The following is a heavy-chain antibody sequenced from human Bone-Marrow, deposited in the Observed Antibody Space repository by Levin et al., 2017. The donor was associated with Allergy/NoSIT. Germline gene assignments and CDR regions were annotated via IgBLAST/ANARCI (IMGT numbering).Heavy chain of an antibody. Sequence: GESLKISCKASGYTFTTHSINWVRQAPGHGLEWMGWINTNTGNPTYAQGFTGRSVFSLDTSVSTAYLQISSLEVDDTAVYYCARAQQVVHFDYWGQGTLVTVSS. CDR2: INTNTGNP. D-gene: IGHD6-6*01. J-gene: IGHJ4*02. CDR1: GYTFTTHS. V-gene: IGHV7-4-1*02. CDR3: ARAQQVVHFDY.